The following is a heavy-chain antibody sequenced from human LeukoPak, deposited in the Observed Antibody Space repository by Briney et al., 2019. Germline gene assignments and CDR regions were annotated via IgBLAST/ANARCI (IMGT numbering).Heavy chain of an antibody. CDR3: VVTMKRDYGDTNLDY. Sequence: PSETLSLTCTVPGDSISNYHWSWIRQPPGKGLEWIGYMYNSGGINYNPSLKSRVTISVDTSENQFSLKLTSVTAADTAVYYCVVTMKRDYGDTNLDYWGQGTLVTVSS. CDR1: GDSISNYH. D-gene: IGHD4-17*01. CDR2: MYNSGGI. V-gene: IGHV4-4*09. J-gene: IGHJ4*02.